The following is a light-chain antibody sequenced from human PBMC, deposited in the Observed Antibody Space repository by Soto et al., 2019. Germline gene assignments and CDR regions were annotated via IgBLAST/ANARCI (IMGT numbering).Light chain of an antibody. J-gene: IGKJ5*01. CDR1: QSVSSH. V-gene: IGKV3-11*01. CDR2: DAS. Sequence: DIVLTQSPATLSLSPGERATLSCRASQSVSSHLAWYQQKRGQAPRLLIYDASNRDTGIPARFIGSGSGTDFTLTISSLEPEDFAVYYCQQYTNWPPTFGQGTRLETK. CDR3: QQYTNWPPT.